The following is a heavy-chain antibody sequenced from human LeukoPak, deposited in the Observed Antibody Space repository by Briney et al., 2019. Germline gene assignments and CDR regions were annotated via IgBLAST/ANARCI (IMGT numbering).Heavy chain of an antibody. CDR2: INPKTGDT. CDR1: GYTFTRYH. CDR3: ARDARLWGHFPYYDSDGYFLAAFFI. J-gene: IGHJ3*02. V-gene: IGHV1-2*02. D-gene: IGHD3-22*01. Sequence: ASVTVTLLASGYTFTRYHRFWVRQAPGQGLEWMGWINPKTGDTNSAQEFQGRVTMTRDTSISTAYMELRRLRSDDTAVYYCARDARLWGHFPYYDSDGYFLAAFFICGEGTMVTVSS.